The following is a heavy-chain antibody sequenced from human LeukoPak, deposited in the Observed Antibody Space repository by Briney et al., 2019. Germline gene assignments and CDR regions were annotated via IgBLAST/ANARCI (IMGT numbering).Heavy chain of an antibody. V-gene: IGHV3-23*01. CDR2: ISGRGGST. D-gene: IGHD2-15*01. CDR1: GFTFSTYA. J-gene: IGHJ4*02. CDR3: ARAGKAAAFDY. Sequence: GSLRLSCAASGFTFSTYALSWVRQAPGKGLEWVSSISGRGGSTDYADSVKGRFTLSRGNFENTLYLHMSSLRADDTAIYYCARAGKAAAFDYWGQGTLVTVSS.